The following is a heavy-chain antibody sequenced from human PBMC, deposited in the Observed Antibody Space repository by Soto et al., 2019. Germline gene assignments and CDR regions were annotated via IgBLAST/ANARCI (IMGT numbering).Heavy chain of an antibody. CDR3: GRSVDL. Sequence: SETMSLTCTITSSSTTSTGYYWSWIRQHPGKGLEWIGYIFYSGTPYYNPSLKSRVTISVDTSKNQFSLKLSSVTAPDTAVYYCGRSVDLWGQGTLVTVS. J-gene: IGHJ4*02. CDR1: SSSTTSTGYY. CDR2: IFYSGTP. V-gene: IGHV4-31*03.